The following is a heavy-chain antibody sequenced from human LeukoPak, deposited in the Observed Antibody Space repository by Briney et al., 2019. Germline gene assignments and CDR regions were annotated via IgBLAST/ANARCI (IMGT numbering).Heavy chain of an antibody. CDR3: ARDLVTVTKGFDF. J-gene: IGHJ3*01. CDR1: DDSFSSHY. CDR2: ISYIGTT. D-gene: IGHD4-17*01. Sequence: SETLSLTCAVSDDSFSSHYWAWIPQPPGKGLEWIGYISYIGTTNYNPSLKSRVTISIDTSKNQFSLKLSSVTAADTAVYYCARDLVTVTKGFDFWGQGTMVSVSS. V-gene: IGHV4-59*11.